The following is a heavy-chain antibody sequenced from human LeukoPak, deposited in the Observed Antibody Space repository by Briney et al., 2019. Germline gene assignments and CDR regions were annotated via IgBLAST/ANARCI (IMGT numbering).Heavy chain of an antibody. V-gene: IGHV5-51*01. Sequence: PGESLQISCKGSGSSFTNYWIGWVRQMPGKGLEWMGIIYPGDSDTRYSPSFQGQVTISADKSITIAYLQWSSLKASDTAMYYCVRPGSLASIDSLDYWGQGTLVTVSS. CDR2: IYPGDSDT. CDR1: GSSFTNYW. CDR3: VRPGSLASIDSLDY. J-gene: IGHJ4*02. D-gene: IGHD5-12*01.